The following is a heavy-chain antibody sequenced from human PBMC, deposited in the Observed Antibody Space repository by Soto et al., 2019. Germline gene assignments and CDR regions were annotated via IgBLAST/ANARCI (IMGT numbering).Heavy chain of an antibody. CDR2: IWYDGSNK. CDR3: ASASPSRGSGHDYFDY. CDR1: GFTFSSYG. J-gene: IGHJ4*02. D-gene: IGHD2-15*01. Sequence: QVQLVESGGGVVQPGRSLRLSCAASGFTFSSYGMHWVRQAPGKGLEWVAVIWYDGSNKYYADSVKGRFTISRDNSKNTRYLQMNSLRAEDTAVYYCASASPSRGSGHDYFDYWGQGTLVTVSS. V-gene: IGHV3-33*01.